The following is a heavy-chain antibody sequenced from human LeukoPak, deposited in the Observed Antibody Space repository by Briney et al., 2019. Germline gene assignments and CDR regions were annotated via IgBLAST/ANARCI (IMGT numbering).Heavy chain of an antibody. J-gene: IGHJ4*02. Sequence: SQTLSLTCTVSGDSISSGDSYWSWIRQTPGKGLEWIGYIYYSGSTYYNPSLKSRVTISVDTSKNQFSLKLSSVTDADTAVYYCARRGDPVRGVIIFDYWGQGTLVTVSS. CDR2: IYYSGST. V-gene: IGHV4-30-4*01. CDR3: ARRGDPVRGVIIFDY. CDR1: GDSISSGDSY. D-gene: IGHD3-10*01.